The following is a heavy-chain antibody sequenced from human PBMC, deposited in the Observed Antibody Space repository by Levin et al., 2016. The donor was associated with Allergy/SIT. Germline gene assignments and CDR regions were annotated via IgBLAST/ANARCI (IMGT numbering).Heavy chain of an antibody. J-gene: IGHJ6*02. D-gene: IGHD1-1*01. V-gene: IGHV4-59*01. CDR2: IYSSGTT. Sequence: SETLSLTCTVSSGSISGYFWSWIRQSPERGLEWIAYIYSSGTTNYNPSLKSRITISIDTSKNQFSLQLSSVTAADTAVYYCARGGTTETTSYGVDVWGLGTTVTVSS. CDR1: SGSISGYF. CDR3: ARGGTTETTSYGVDV.